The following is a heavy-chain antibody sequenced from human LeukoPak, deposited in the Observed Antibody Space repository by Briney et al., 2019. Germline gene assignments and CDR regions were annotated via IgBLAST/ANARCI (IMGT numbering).Heavy chain of an antibody. J-gene: IGHJ4*02. CDR2: IILILGTA. CDR1: GGTFSSYA. D-gene: IGHD4-17*01. CDR3: ASCPRMTTVTSFDY. Sequence: SVKVSSKASGGTFSSYAISCVRQAPGQGLEWMGGIILILGTANYAQTFRGRVTITTEASTSTAYMELSSLRSADTAVYYCASCPRMTTVTSFDYWGPGTLVTVSS. V-gene: IGHV1-69*05.